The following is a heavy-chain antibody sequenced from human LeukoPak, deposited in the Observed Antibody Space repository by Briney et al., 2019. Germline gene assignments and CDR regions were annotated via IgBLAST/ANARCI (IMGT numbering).Heavy chain of an antibody. CDR1: GFTFSNYW. CDR2: IKQDGSEK. CDR3: ARLGDSSGYYDY. V-gene: IGHV3-7*04. D-gene: IGHD3-22*01. Sequence: GGSLRLSCAASGFTFSNYWMSWVRQAPGRGLEWVANIKQDGSEKYYVDSVKGRFTISRDDAKNSLYLQMNSLRAEDTAVYYCARLGDSSGYYDYWGQGTLVTVSS. J-gene: IGHJ4*02.